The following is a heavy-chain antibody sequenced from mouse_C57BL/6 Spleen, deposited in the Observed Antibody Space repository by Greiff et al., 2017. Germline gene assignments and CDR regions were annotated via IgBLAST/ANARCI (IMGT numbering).Heavy chain of an antibody. V-gene: IGHV1-39*01. D-gene: IGHD4-1*01. J-gene: IGHJ2*01. Sequence: EVQLQQSGPELVKPGASVKISCKASGYTFTDYNMNWVKQSTGQSLEWIGVINPNYGTTNYNQKFKGKATFTVDKSSSTAYMPLNSLTSADSAVYYYAITRELGRLYYFDDWGQGTTLTASS. CDR2: INPNYGTT. CDR1: GYTFTDYN. CDR3: AITRELGRLYYFDD.